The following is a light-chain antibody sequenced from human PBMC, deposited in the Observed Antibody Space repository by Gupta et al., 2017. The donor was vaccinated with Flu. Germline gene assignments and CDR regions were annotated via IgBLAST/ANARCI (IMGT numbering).Light chain of an antibody. CDR1: QSITNY. J-gene: IGKJ3*01. V-gene: IGKV1-39*01. CDR3: QQSAGFPFT. Sequence: DIQTTQTPSSLSASVGDRVTITCLASQSITNYLNWYQQKPGKAPKLLIYAASRVQNGVPSTFSGSGSGTDFTLTISMLPPEDFATYYCQQSAGFPFTFGXGTKVDIK. CDR2: AAS.